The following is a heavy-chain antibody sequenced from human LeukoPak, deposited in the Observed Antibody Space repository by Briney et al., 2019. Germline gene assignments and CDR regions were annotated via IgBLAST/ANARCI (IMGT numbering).Heavy chain of an antibody. J-gene: IGHJ4*02. V-gene: IGHV3-23*01. CDR1: GFTFSSYG. CDR2: IRGSGGST. Sequence: GGSLRLSCAASGFTFSSYGMSWVRQAPGEGLGWVSSIRGSGGSTYYADSVKGRFTISRDTSKNTLYLQMNSLRAEDTAVYYCAKDREDYGDYVWDYWGQGTLVTVSS. D-gene: IGHD4-17*01. CDR3: AKDREDYGDYVWDY.